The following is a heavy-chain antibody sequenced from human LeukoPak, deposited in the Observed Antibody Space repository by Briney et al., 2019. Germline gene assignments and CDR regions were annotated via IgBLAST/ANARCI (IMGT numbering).Heavy chain of an antibody. J-gene: IGHJ4*02. CDR3: ARSYVDTAMV. D-gene: IGHD5-18*01. CDR2: INHSGNT. CDR1: GGSFSGYY. V-gene: IGHV4-34*01. Sequence: SETLSLTCAVYGGSFSGYYWSWIRQPPGKGLEWIGEINHSGNTNYNPSLKSRVTISVGTSKNQFSLKLSSVTAADTAVYYCARSYVDTAMVWGQGTLVTVSS.